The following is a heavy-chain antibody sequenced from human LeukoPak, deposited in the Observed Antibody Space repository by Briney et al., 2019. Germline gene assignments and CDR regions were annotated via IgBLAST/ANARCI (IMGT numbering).Heavy chain of an antibody. CDR3: ARDGEVAAAPTFDY. CDR1: GYTFTGYY. D-gene: IGHD6-13*01. J-gene: IGHJ4*02. CDR2: INPNSGGT. Sequence: ASVKVSCKASGYTFTGYYMHWVRQAPGQGLEWMGWINPNSGGTNYAQRFQGRVTMTRDTSTSTVYMELSSLRSEDTAVYYCARDGEVAAAPTFDYWGQGTLVTVSS. V-gene: IGHV1-2*02.